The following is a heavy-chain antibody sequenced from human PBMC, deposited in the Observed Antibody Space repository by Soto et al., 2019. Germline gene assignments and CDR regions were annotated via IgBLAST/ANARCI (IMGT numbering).Heavy chain of an antibody. CDR3: ARGVRKQLVLYYYYGMDV. D-gene: IGHD6-6*01. CDR1: GDSVSSNSAA. Sequence: QTLSLTCAISGDSVSSNSAAWNWIRQSPSRGLEWLGRTYYRSKWYNDYAVSVKSRITINPDTSKNQFSLQLNSVTPEDTAVYYCARGVRKQLVLYYYYGMDVWGQGTTVTVSS. V-gene: IGHV6-1*01. CDR2: TYYRSKWYN. J-gene: IGHJ6*02.